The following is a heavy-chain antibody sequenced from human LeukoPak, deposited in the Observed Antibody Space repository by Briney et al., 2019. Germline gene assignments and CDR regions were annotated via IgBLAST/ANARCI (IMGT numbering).Heavy chain of an antibody. J-gene: IGHJ4*01. CDR1: GFTLDSFY. CDR2: IDEAGKDR. CDR3: ARASPGVVFNYFDY. V-gene: IGHV3-7*01. D-gene: IGHD2-15*01. Sequence: GGSLRLSCVASGFTLDSFYMSWVRQAPGRGVEWVAHIDEAGKDRYYADSVKGRFTISRDNTKNSVFLDMTSLRVEDTATYFCARASPGVVFNYFDYWGQGALVPVSS.